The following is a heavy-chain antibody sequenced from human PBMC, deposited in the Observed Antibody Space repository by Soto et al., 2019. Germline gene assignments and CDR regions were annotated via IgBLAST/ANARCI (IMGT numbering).Heavy chain of an antibody. V-gene: IGHV4-39*01. Sequence: SETLSLTYIVSGCSINSSYYWGWIRQPPGKAPEWIGSIYYSGTTYYNPSLKSRVTISVDSSRNQVSLKMTSVTAADTAVYYCSRFAARPPFEYWGQGLVVTVSS. D-gene: IGHD6-6*01. CDR3: SRFAARPPFEY. CDR2: IYYSGTT. CDR1: GCSINSSYY. J-gene: IGHJ4*02.